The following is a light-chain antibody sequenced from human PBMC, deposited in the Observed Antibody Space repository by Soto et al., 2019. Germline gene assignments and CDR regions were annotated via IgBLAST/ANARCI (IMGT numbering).Light chain of an antibody. CDR1: SSDVGAYGF. V-gene: IGLV2-14*03. CDR2: EVR. CDR3: SSHTPSSTRV. J-gene: IGLJ1*01. Sequence: QSVLTQPASVSGSPGQSITISCTGTSSDVGAYGFVSWYQQHPDKAPKLMIYEVRNRPSGVSNRFSGSKSVNTATLTISGLQAEDEADYYCSSHTPSSTRVFGTGTKVT.